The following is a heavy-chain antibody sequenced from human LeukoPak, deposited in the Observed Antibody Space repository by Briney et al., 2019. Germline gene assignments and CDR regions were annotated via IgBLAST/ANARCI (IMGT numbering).Heavy chain of an antibody. CDR1: GFTFSSHA. D-gene: IGHD1-26*01. CDR3: ARDTVGAGHY. J-gene: IGHJ4*02. V-gene: IGHV3-33*01. Sequence: PGGSLRLSCVASGFTFSSHAMHWVRQAPGKGLEWVAVIWSDGNDEYHADSVKGRFTISRDNSKNTLYLQMNSLRVEDTAVYYCARDTVGAGHYWGQGTLVTVSS. CDR2: IWSDGNDE.